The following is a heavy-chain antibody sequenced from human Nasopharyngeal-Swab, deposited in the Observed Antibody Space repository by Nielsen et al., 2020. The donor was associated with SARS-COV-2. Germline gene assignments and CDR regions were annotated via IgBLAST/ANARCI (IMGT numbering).Heavy chain of an antibody. V-gene: IGHV3-73*01. CDR2: IGDKDHNYAT. Sequence: GESLKISCAASGFILSASALHWVRQASGKGLEWVGRIGDKDHNYATTYGASVQGRFTISRDDSKNTAFLQMDSLKTEDTALYYCTTDFYFDYWGQGTLVTVSS. CDR1: GFILSASA. CDR3: TTDFYFDY. J-gene: IGHJ4*02.